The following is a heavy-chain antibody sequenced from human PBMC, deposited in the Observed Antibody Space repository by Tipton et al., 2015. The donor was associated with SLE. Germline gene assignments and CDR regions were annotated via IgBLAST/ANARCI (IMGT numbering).Heavy chain of an antibody. V-gene: IGHV7-4-1*02. CDR3: VRDEPLHDNGGYFLAY. CDR2: IVTNTGNP. Sequence: QVQLVQSGSELRKPGASVKVSCKASGYSFTRYAMNWVRQAPGQGLEWMGWIVTNTGNPTYAQGFTGRFVFSLDTALSTTYLQITSLKAEDTAVYFCVRDEPLHDNGGYFLAYWGQGTPVTVSS. D-gene: IGHD3-22*01. J-gene: IGHJ4*02. CDR1: GYSFTRYA.